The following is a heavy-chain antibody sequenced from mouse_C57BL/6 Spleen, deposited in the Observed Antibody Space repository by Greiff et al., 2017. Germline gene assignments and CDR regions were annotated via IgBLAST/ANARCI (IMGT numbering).Heavy chain of an antibody. J-gene: IGHJ1*03. D-gene: IGHD1-1*01. CDR1: GYTFTDYY. V-gene: IGHV1-26*01. CDR3: ARERDYYGSSYEWYFDV. Sequence: EVQLQQSGPELVKPGASVKISCKASGYTFTDYYMNWVKQSHGKSLEWIGDINPNNGGTSYNQKFKGKATLTVDKSSSTAYMELRSLTSEDSAVYYCARERDYYGSSYEWYFDVWGTGTTVTASS. CDR2: INPNNGGT.